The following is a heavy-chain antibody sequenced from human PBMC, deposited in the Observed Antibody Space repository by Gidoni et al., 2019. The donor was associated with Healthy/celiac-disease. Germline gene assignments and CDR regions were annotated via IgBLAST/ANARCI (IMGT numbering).Heavy chain of an antibody. V-gene: IGHV3-15*01. J-gene: IGHJ4*02. CDR2: IKSKTDDGTT. Sequence: EVQLVESGGGLVKPGGSLRLYCAASGFTFSNARMIWVRQAPGKGREWVGRIKSKTDDGTTDYAAPVKGRFTISRDDSKNTLYLKMNSLKTEDTAVYYCTGQSIIVVVPAAIRYWGQGTLVTVSS. D-gene: IGHD2-2*01. CDR1: GFTFSNAR. CDR3: TGQSIIVVVPAAIRY.